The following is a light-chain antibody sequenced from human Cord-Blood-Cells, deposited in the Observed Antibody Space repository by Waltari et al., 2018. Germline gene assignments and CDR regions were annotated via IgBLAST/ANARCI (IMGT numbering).Light chain of an antibody. CDR2: AAS. Sequence: DIQMTQSPSYLSASVGDRVTITCRASQSISSYLNWYQQKPGKAPKLLIYAASSLQSGVPSRFSGSGSGTDFTLTISSLQPEYFATYYCQQSYSTPFTFGPGTKVDIK. J-gene: IGKJ3*01. CDR1: QSISSY. CDR3: QQSYSTPFT. V-gene: IGKV1-39*01.